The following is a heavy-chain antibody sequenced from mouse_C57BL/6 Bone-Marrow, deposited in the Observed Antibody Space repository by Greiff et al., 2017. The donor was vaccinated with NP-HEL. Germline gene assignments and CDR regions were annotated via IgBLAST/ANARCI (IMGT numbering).Heavy chain of an antibody. CDR2: ISDGGSYT. CDR3: AREWYYGSSPGWFAY. D-gene: IGHD1-1*01. J-gene: IGHJ3*01. Sequence: EVKLVESGGGLVKPGGSLKLSCAASGFTFSSYAMSWVRQTPEKRLEWVATISDGGSYTYYPDNVKGRFTISRDNAKNNLYLQMSHLKSEDTAMYYCAREWYYGSSPGWFAYWGQGTLVTVSA. V-gene: IGHV5-4*01. CDR1: GFTFSSYA.